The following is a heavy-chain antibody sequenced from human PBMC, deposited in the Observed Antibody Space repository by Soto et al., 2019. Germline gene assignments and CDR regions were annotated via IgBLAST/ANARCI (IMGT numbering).Heavy chain of an antibody. Sequence: QVQLVESGGGVVQPGRSLRLSCAASGFTFSSYGMHWVRQAPGKGLEWVAVIWYDGSNKYYADSVKGRFTISRDNSKNTLYLQMNSLRAEDTAVYYCARDRTGRSNYRNWFDPWGQGTLVTVSS. CDR3: ARDRTGRSNYRNWFDP. D-gene: IGHD4-4*01. CDR1: GFTFSSYG. J-gene: IGHJ5*02. CDR2: IWYDGSNK. V-gene: IGHV3-33*01.